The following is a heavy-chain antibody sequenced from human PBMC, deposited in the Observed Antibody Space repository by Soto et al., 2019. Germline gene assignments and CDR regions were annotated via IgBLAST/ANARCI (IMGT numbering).Heavy chain of an antibody. V-gene: IGHV1-69*01. D-gene: IGHD3-22*01. CDR3: ATNLNYDSSGYYYPPDAFDI. CDR1: GGTFSSYA. Sequence: QVQLVQSGAEVKKPGSSVKVSCKASGGTFSSYAISWVRQAPGQGLEWMGGIIPIFGTANYAQKFQGRVTITADESTSTAYMELSSLRSEDTAVYYCATNLNYDSSGYYYPPDAFDIWGQGTMVTVSS. CDR2: IIPIFGTA. J-gene: IGHJ3*02.